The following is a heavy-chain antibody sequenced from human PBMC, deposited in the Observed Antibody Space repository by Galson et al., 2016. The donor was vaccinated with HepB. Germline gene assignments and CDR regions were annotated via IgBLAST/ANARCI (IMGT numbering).Heavy chain of an antibody. D-gene: IGHD3-22*01. CDR2: IYRVGTT. CDR1: EFTVSTNH. V-gene: IGHV3-53*01. J-gene: IGHJ6*02. Sequence: SLRLSCAASEFTVSTNHMSWVRQAPGKGLEWVATIYRVGTTSYAESGRGRFTASRDISKNTLSLQMNSLRSGDTAVYYCVRYCDSNGYYPGGMDVWGQGTTVTVSS. CDR3: VRYCDSNGYYPGGMDV.